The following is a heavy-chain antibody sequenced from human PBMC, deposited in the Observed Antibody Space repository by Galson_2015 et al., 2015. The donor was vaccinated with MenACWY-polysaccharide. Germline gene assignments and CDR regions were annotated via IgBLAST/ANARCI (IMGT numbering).Heavy chain of an antibody. V-gene: IGHV3-23*01. J-gene: IGHJ1*01. Sequence: RYYADSVKDRFTISRDNSQNMLFLEMRSLRAEDTAMYYCAKDAIAGIVLTPLRVPLQRWGQGTLVAVSS. CDR3: AKDAIAGIVLTPLRVPLQR. D-gene: IGHD6-13*01. CDR2: R.